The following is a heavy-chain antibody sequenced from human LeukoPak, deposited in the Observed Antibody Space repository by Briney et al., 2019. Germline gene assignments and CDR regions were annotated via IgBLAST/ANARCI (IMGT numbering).Heavy chain of an antibody. J-gene: IGHJ5*02. Sequence: ASVKVSCKASGYTFTGYYMHWVRQAPGQGLEWMGWINPNSGGTNYAQKFQGRVTMTRDTSVSTAYMELRSLRSDDTAVYYCARGGGIAAADPYNWFDPWGQGTLVTVSS. CDR2: INPNSGGT. CDR3: ARGGGIAAADPYNWFDP. CDR1: GYTFTGYY. V-gene: IGHV1-2*02. D-gene: IGHD6-13*01.